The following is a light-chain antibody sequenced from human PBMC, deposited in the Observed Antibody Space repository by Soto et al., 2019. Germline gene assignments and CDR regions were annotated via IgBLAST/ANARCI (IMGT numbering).Light chain of an antibody. J-gene: IGKJ4*01. Sequence: AIRMTQSPCSLSASXGDRVTITCRASQGISSYLAWYQQKPGKAPKLLIYAASTLQSGVPSRFSGSGSGTDFTLTISSLQSEDFGVYFCQQYDNWPLTFGGGTEVDIK. CDR3: QQYDNWPLT. CDR2: AAS. V-gene: IGKV1-8*01. CDR1: QGISSY.